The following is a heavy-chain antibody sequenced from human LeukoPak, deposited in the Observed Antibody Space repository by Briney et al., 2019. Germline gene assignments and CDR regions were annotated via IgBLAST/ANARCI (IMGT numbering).Heavy chain of an antibody. Sequence: ASVKVSCKASGYTFTSYGISWVRQAPGQGLEWMGWISAYNGNTNYAQELQGRVTMTTDTSTSTAYMELRSLRSDDTAVYYCARVGITMVRGVIPADYWGQGTLVTVSS. V-gene: IGHV1-18*01. CDR2: ISAYNGNT. J-gene: IGHJ4*02. CDR1: GYTFTSYG. CDR3: ARVGITMVRGVIPADY. D-gene: IGHD3-10*01.